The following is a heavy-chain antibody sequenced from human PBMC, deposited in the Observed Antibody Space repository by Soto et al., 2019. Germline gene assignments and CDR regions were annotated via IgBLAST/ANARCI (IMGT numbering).Heavy chain of an antibody. J-gene: IGHJ5*02. CDR2: IYYSGST. V-gene: IGHV4-59*01. CDR3: ARSPRGYGDYDVSCCTRFDP. CDR1: GGSISIYY. Sequence: SETLSLTCTVSGGSISIYYWSWIRQPPGKGLEWIGYIYYSGSTNYNPSLKSRVTISVDTSKNQFSLKLSSVTAADTDVYYCARSPRGYGDYDVSCCTRFDPWGQGTLVTVSS. D-gene: IGHD4-17*01.